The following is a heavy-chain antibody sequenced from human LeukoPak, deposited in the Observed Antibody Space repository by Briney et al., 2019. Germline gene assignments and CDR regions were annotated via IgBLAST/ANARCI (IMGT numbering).Heavy chain of an antibody. D-gene: IGHD6-6*01. J-gene: IGHJ4*02. CDR2: IKQDGGEK. V-gene: IGHV3-7*01. CDR1: GFTFSTSW. CDR3: AWYSRSSEAY. Sequence: PGGSLRLSCAASGFTFSTSWMSWVRLAPGRGLEWVANIKQDGGEKNYVDSVKGRFTISRDNAKDLLYLQMNSLRVEDTAMYYCAWYSRSSEAYWGQGTLVTVSS.